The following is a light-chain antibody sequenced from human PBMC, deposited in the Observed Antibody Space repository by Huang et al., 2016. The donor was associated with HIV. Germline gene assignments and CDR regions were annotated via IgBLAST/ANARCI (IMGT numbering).Light chain of an antibody. V-gene: IGKV3-20*01. CDR1: QSVSSSH. Sequence: EIVLTQSPGTLSLSPGERAILSCRASQSVSSSHLACYQQKPGQAPRLLIYGASSRATGIPDRFSGSGSGTDFTLTISRLEPEDFAVFYCQQYGNSPGTFGQGTKVEIK. J-gene: IGKJ1*01. CDR3: QQYGNSPGT. CDR2: GAS.